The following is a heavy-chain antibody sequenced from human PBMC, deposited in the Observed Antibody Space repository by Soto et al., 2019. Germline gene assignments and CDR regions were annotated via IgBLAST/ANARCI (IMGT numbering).Heavy chain of an antibody. Sequence: GGSLRLSCAASGFTVSSNYMSWVRQAPGKGLEWVSVIYSGGSTYYADSVKGRFTISRHNSKNTLYLQMNSLRAEDTAVYYCARDCSSTSCYGPGAFDIWGQGTMVTVSS. D-gene: IGHD2-2*01. CDR3: ARDCSSTSCYGPGAFDI. V-gene: IGHV3-53*04. J-gene: IGHJ3*02. CDR1: GFTVSSNY. CDR2: IYSGGST.